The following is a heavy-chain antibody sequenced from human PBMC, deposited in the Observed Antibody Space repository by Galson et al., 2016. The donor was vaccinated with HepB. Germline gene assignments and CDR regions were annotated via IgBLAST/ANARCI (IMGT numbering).Heavy chain of an antibody. Sequence: SLRLSCAASGFTFSSYWMSWVRQAPGKGLEWVASMKQDGSERYYVDSVKGRLTISRDNAENSLFVLMNSLRAEDTAVYYCVSEEIAAAGLFEYWGQGTLVTVSS. CDR2: MKQDGSER. J-gene: IGHJ4*02. V-gene: IGHV3-7*01. CDR3: VSEEIAAAGLFEY. CDR1: GFTFSSYW. D-gene: IGHD6-25*01.